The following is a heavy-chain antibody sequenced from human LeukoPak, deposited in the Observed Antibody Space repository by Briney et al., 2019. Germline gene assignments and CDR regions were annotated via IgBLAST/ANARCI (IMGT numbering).Heavy chain of an antibody. CDR1: GFTFSSYA. Sequence: GGSLRLSCAASGFTFSSYAITWVRQAPGKGLEWVSAISGSGGSTYYANSVKGRFTISRDNSKNTLYLQMNSLRAEDTAVYYCAKSGSYHAFDIWGQGTMVTVSS. V-gene: IGHV3-23*01. CDR3: AKSGSYHAFDI. D-gene: IGHD3-16*02. CDR2: ISGSGGST. J-gene: IGHJ3*02.